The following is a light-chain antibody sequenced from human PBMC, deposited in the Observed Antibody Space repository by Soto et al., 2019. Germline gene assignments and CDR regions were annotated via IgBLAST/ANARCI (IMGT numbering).Light chain of an antibody. CDR3: SSYATSRTRPWV. CDR1: SRDVGGYNY. V-gene: IGLV2-14*01. Sequence: QSALTQPASVSGSPGQSITISCTGTSRDVGGYNYVSWYQQHPDKAPKLMIYEVSNRPSGVSNRFSGSKSGNTASLTISGLQAEDEADYYCSSYATSRTRPWVFGGGTKLTVL. CDR2: EVS. J-gene: IGLJ3*02.